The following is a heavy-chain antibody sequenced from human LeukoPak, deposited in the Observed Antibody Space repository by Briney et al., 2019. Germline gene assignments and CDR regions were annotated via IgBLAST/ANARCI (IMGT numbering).Heavy chain of an antibody. CDR1: GGSISSSSYY. J-gene: IGHJ4*02. Sequence: SETLSLTCTVSGGSISSSSYYWGWIRRHPGKGLEWLGSIYYSGSTYYNPSLKSRVTISVDTSKNQFSLKLSSVTAADTAVYYCATLYCSGGSCRFDYWGQGTLVTVSS. CDR2: IYYSGST. CDR3: ATLYCSGGSCRFDY. V-gene: IGHV4-39*01. D-gene: IGHD2-15*01.